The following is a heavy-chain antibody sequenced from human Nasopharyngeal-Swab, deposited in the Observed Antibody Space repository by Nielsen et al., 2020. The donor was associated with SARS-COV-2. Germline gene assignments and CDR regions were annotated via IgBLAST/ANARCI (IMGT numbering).Heavy chain of an antibody. CDR2: IYYSGST. Sequence: SETLSLTCTVSGYSISSGYYWSWIRQPPGKGLEWIGYIYYSGSTNYNPSLKSRVTISVDTSKNQFSLKLSSVTAADTAVYYCARAGRGHYYDSSGYYYGGNDAFDIWGQGTMVTVSS. J-gene: IGHJ3*02. V-gene: IGHV4-61*01. CDR1: GYSISSGYY. CDR3: ARAGRGHYYDSSGYYYGGNDAFDI. D-gene: IGHD3-22*01.